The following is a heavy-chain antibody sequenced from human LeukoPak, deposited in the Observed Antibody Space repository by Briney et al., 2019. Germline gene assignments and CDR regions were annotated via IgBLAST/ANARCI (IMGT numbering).Heavy chain of an antibody. D-gene: IGHD5-18*01. V-gene: IGHV4-59*08. CDR1: GGSISSYY. J-gene: IGHJ4*02. CDR3: ARVVPGYSYGFPDY. Sequence: SETLSLTCTVSGGSISSYYWSWIRQPPGKGLEWIGYIYYSGSTYYNPSLKSRVTISVDTSKNQFSLKLSSVTAADTAVYYCARVVPGYSYGFPDYWGQGTLVTVSS. CDR2: IYYSGST.